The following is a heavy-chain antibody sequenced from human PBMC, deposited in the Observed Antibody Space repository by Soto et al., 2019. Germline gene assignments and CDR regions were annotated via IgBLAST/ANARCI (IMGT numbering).Heavy chain of an antibody. CDR2: ISHDGNNK. Sequence: QVQLVQSGGGVVQPGRSLRLSCAASGFTFSSYVTHWVRQAPGKGLEWVAVISHDGNNKYYADSVKGRFTISRDNSKNTLYLQMNSLTTEDTDVYYCAKGGPDCASTTCYLLVAFDIWGQGTMVTVSS. CDR1: GFTFSSYV. V-gene: IGHV3-30*18. CDR3: AKGGPDCASTTCYLLVAFDI. D-gene: IGHD2-2*01. J-gene: IGHJ3*02.